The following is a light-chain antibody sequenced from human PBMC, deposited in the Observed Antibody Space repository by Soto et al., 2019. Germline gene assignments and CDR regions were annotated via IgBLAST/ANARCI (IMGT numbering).Light chain of an antibody. Sequence: EIVLTQSPGTLSLSPGERATLSCRASQSVSSSYLAWYQQKPGQAPRLLIYGASSRATGIPDRFSGSGSVTDFTLTISRQEPEDFAVYYCQQYGSSRTFGQGTKVEIK. CDR3: QQYGSSRT. CDR1: QSVSSSY. CDR2: GAS. J-gene: IGKJ1*01. V-gene: IGKV3-20*01.